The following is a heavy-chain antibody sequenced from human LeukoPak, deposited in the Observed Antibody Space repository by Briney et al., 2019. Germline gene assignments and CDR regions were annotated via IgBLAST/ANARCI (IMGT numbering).Heavy chain of an antibody. CDR3: AREGAEGHFDP. V-gene: IGHV3-66*01. Sequence: PGGSLRLSCAASGVSVSGNYMSWVRHAPGKGLEWVSVIYSGGSTYYADSVKGRFTISRDDSKNTLYLQVNSLRAEDTAVYYCAREGAEGHFDPWGQGTLVTVSS. CDR2: IYSGGST. J-gene: IGHJ5*02. CDR1: GVSVSGNY.